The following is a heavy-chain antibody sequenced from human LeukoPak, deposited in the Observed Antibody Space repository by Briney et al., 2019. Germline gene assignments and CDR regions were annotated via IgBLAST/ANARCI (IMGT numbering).Heavy chain of an antibody. D-gene: IGHD3-10*01. J-gene: IGHJ4*02. V-gene: IGHV1-18*01. Sequence: ASVKVSCKASGYPFNLYGISWVRQAPGQGLEWMGWISAYNGNTNYAQKLQGRVTMTTDTSKSTAYMELRSLRSDDTAVYYCARVEGSGSSDYWGQGTLVTVSS. CDR3: ARVEGSGSSDY. CDR1: GYPFNLYG. CDR2: ISAYNGNT.